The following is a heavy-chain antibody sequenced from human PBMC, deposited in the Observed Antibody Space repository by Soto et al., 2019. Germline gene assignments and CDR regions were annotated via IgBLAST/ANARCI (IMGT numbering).Heavy chain of an antibody. CDR2: IRSQANNYAT. J-gene: IGHJ6*02. V-gene: IGHV3-73*02. CDR1: GFTFSGSA. Sequence: EVQLVESGGGLVQPGGSLKLSCAASGFTFSGSAVHWVRQASGKGLEWVGRIRSQANNYATAYAASVQGRFTNFREDLKTTAYLQMNSLKTEDTAVYYCTNPQVYYGMDVWGQGTTVTVSS. CDR3: TNPQVYYGMDV.